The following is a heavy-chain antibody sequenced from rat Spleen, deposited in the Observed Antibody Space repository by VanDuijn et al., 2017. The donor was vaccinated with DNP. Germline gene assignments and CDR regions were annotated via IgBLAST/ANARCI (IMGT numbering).Heavy chain of an antibody. CDR2: VNYDGTRT. D-gene: IGHD1-11*01. J-gene: IGHJ2*01. CDR3: ARHGATGSTFYFDY. Sequence: EVQLVESGGDLVQPGRSLKLSCAASGFTFSDFDVAWVRQAPEKGLEWVATVNYDGTRTFYRDSVKGRFTISRDSARSTLYLEMDSLRSEETATYYCARHGATGSTFYFDYWGQGVMVTVSS. V-gene: IGHV5S10*01. CDR1: GFTFSDFD.